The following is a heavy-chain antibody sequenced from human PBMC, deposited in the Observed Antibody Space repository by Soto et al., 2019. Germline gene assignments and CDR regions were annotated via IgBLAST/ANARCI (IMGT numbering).Heavy chain of an antibody. CDR2: IKMKSEGATT. J-gene: IGHJ6*02. CDR3: TTLGSHYYYHNFDV. V-gene: IGHV3-15*07. Sequence: EVQLVESGGGLVPPGGSLRLSCAASGFTFSNAWMNWVRQAPGKGLEWVGLIKMKSEGATTHYAAPVNGRFTISRDDSKKTLYLQMSSLKTEDTAVYYCTTLGSHYYYHNFDVWGQGTTVTVSS. CDR1: GFTFSNAW.